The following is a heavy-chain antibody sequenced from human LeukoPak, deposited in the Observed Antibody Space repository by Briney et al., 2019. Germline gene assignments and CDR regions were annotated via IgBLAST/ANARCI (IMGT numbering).Heavy chain of an antibody. D-gene: IGHD3-3*01. CDR3: ARDRALIGVVNNFDY. V-gene: IGHV1-2*02. J-gene: IGHJ4*02. Sequence: ASVKVSCKASGYSFTGYYIHWVRQAPGQGLEWMGWINPNSGGTNYAQKFQDRVTMTRDTSISTAYMELSRLRSDDTAVYYCARDRALIGVVNNFDYWGQGTLVTVSS. CDR2: INPNSGGT. CDR1: GYSFTGYY.